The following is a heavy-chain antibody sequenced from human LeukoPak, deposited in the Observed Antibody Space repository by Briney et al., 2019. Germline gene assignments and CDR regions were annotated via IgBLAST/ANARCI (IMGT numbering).Heavy chain of an antibody. Sequence: GGSLRLSCAASGFTFSDYYMSWLRQAPGKGLEWVSYISSSGSTIYYADSVKGRFTISRDNAKNSLYLQINSLRAEDTAVYYCAREEIVVVPAAMNWFDPWGQGTLVTVSS. J-gene: IGHJ5*02. CDR3: AREEIVVVPAAMNWFDP. V-gene: IGHV3-11*01. D-gene: IGHD2-2*01. CDR2: ISSSGSTI. CDR1: GFTFSDYY.